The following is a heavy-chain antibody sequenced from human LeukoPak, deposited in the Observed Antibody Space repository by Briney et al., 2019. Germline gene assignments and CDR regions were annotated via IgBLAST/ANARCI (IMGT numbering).Heavy chain of an antibody. J-gene: IGHJ3*02. D-gene: IGHD1-26*01. Sequence: GGSLRLSCAASGFTFSSYAMSWVRQAPRKGLEWVSAISGSGGSTYYADSVKGRFTISRDNSKNTLYLQMNSLRAEDTAVYYCAAHGIVGAMFMAFDIWGQGTMVTVSS. CDR2: ISGSGGST. V-gene: IGHV3-23*01. CDR1: GFTFSSYA. CDR3: AAHGIVGAMFMAFDI.